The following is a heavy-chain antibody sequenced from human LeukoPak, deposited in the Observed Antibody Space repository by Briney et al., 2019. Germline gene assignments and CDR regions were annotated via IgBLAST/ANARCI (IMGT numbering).Heavy chain of an antibody. D-gene: IGHD2-8*01. V-gene: IGHV3-33*01. CDR2: IWYDGSNA. CDR1: GFTFSGYG. Sequence: PGGSLRLSCAASGFTFSGYGMHWVRQAPGKGLEWVAVIWYDGSNAYYADSVKGRFTVSRDNGKNTLYLQMNSLRVEDTAVYYCAREQWADDDALDIWGQGTMVTVSS. CDR3: AREQWADDDALDI. J-gene: IGHJ3*02.